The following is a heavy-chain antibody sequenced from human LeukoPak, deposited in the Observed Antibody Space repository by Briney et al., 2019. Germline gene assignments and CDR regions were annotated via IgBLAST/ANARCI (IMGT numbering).Heavy chain of an antibody. CDR2: INHSANM. Sequence: GSLRLPCAASGFTFSSYWMSWIRQPPGKGLEWIGDINHSANMRYNPSLKSRVSLSVDTSKSQFSLKLSSVTAADTAIYYCVYVGLTATIREDCWGQGTLVTVSS. J-gene: IGHJ4*02. V-gene: IGHV4-34*08. D-gene: IGHD5-12*01. CDR1: GFTFSSYW. CDR3: VYVGLTATIREDC.